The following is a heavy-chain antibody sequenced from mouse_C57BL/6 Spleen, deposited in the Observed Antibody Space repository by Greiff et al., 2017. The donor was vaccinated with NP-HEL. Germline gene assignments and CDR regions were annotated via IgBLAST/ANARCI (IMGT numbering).Heavy chain of an antibody. V-gene: IGHV1-69*01. CDR3: ARSRGYDYVWYFDY. CDR2: IDPSDSYT. D-gene: IGHD2-4*01. Sequence: QVQLQQPGAELVMPGASVKLSCKASGYTFTSYWMHWVKQRPGQGLEWIGEIDPSDSYTNYNQKFKGKSTLTVDKSSSTAYMQLSSLTSEDSAVYYCARSRGYDYVWYFDYWGQGTTLTVSS. J-gene: IGHJ2*01. CDR1: GYTFTSYW.